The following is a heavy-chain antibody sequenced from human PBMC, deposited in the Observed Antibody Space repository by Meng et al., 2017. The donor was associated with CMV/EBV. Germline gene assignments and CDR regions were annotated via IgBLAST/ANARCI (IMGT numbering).Heavy chain of an antibody. CDR3: ARDLPNMVRGVYYYYYYGMDV. Sequence: GESLKISCAASGFTFSSYEMNWVRQAPGKGLEWVSYISSSGSTIYYADSVKGRFTISRDNAKNPLYLQMNSLRAEDTAVYYCARDLPNMVRGVYYYYYYGMDVWGQGTTVTVSS. V-gene: IGHV3-48*03. CDR2: ISSSGSTI. D-gene: IGHD3-10*01. CDR1: GFTFSSYE. J-gene: IGHJ6*02.